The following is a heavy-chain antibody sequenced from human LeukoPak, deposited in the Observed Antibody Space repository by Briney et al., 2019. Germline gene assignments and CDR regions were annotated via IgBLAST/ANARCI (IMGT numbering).Heavy chain of an antibody. CDR3: ARWEGGSYYDFDY. CDR1: GYSISSSYY. CDR2: INHSGST. Sequence: PSETLSLTCVVSGYSISSSYYWSWIRQPPGKGLEWIGEINHSGSTNYNPSLKSRVTISVDTSKNQFSLKLSSVTAADTAVYYCARWEGGSYYDFDYWGQGTLVTVSS. J-gene: IGHJ4*02. D-gene: IGHD1-26*01. V-gene: IGHV4-34*01.